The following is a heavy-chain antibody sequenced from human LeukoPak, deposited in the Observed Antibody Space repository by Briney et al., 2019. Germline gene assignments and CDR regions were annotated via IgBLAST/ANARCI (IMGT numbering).Heavy chain of an antibody. CDR1: GGSFSGYY. V-gene: IGHV4-34*01. CDR2: INHSGST. J-gene: IGHJ4*02. CDR3: AREYGSGSYYHYFDY. Sequence: SETLSLTCAIYGGSFSGYYWSWIRQPPGKGLEWIGEINHSGSTNYNPSLKSRVTTSVDTSKNQFSLKLSSVTAADTAVYYCAREYGSGSYYHYFDYWGQGTLVTVSS. D-gene: IGHD3-10*01.